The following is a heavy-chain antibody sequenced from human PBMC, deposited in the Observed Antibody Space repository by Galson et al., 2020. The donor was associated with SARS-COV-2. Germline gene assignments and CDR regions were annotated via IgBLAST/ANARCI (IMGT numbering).Heavy chain of an antibody. CDR3: ARDGGYSGYDFGY. V-gene: IGHV3-11*05. CDR2: ITKTSGYI. CDR1: GFTFSDYS. J-gene: IGHJ4*02. D-gene: IGHD5-12*01. Sequence: GESLKISCAASGFTFSDYSMSWVRQAPGKGLEWVSIITKTSGYINYADSVKGRFTVSRENAKNSLYLQMNSLRVEDTAVYYCARDGGYSGYDFGYWGQGTLVAVSS.